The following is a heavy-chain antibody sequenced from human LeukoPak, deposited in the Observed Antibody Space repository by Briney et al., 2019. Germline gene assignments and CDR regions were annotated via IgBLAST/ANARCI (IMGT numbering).Heavy chain of an antibody. D-gene: IGHD5-24*01. CDR1: GFTFSSYG. CDR3: ARDVEMGFDY. J-gene: IGHJ4*02. Sequence: GGSLRLSCAASGFTFSSYGMHWVRQAPGKGLEWVAVISYDGSDKHYADSVKGRFTISRDNSKNTLYLQMNSLRAEDTAVYYCARDVEMGFDYWGQGTLVTVSS. CDR2: ISYDGSDK. V-gene: IGHV3-30*03.